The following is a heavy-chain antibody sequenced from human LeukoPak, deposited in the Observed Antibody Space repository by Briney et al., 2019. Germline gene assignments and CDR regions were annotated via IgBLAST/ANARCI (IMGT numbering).Heavy chain of an antibody. CDR3: ARTPSGTYEFRFDY. CDR2: FYPGDSNT. V-gene: IGHV5-51*01. Sequence: KPGESLKISCKGSGYSFTNYWLGWVRQMPGKGLEWMGIFYPGDSNTRYNPSFQGQVTFSADKSVNTAYLQWSSLKASDTAIYYCARTPSGTYEFRFDYWGQGTLVTVSS. CDR1: GYSFTNYW. D-gene: IGHD1-26*01. J-gene: IGHJ4*02.